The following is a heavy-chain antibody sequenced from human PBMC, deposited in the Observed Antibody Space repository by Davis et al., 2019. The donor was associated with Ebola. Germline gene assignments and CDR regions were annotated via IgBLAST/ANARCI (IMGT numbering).Heavy chain of an antibody. CDR1: GFTFSSYA. CDR2: ISYDGSNK. CDR3: ARGLAGNYYYYGMDV. Sequence: GESLKISCAASGFTFSSYAMHWVRQAPGKGLEWVAVISYDGSNKYYADSVKGRFTISRDNSKNTLYLQMNSLRAEDTAVYYCARGLAGNYYYYGMDVWGKGTTVTVSS. J-gene: IGHJ6*04. D-gene: IGHD6-19*01. V-gene: IGHV3-30*04.